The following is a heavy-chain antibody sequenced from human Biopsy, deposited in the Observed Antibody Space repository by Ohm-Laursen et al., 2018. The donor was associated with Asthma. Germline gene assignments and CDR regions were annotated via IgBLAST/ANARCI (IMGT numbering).Heavy chain of an antibody. V-gene: IGHV1-2*06. CDR2: INPNSGDT. CDR1: GYTFTDYS. J-gene: IGHJ5*02. Sequence: GASVKVSCKASGYTFTDYSIHWGRQAPGQGLEWMGRINPNSGDTKYAQRFQGRVTVTRDRSISTAYMELSRLRSDDTAVYYCARDRGYCSGGTCPSWFDPWGQGTLVIVSS. D-gene: IGHD2-15*01. CDR3: ARDRGYCSGGTCPSWFDP.